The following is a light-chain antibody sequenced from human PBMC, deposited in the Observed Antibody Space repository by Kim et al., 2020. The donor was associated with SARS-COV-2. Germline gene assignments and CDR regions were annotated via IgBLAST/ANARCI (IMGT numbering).Light chain of an antibody. J-gene: IGKJ1*01. Sequence: EIVLTQSPGTLSLSPGERAILSCRASQSVTSSYLAWYQQRPGQAPRLLIYGASSRATGIPGRFSGSGSGTDFSLTISRLEPEDFAVYYCQQYDTSPWTFGQGTKVDIK. V-gene: IGKV3-20*01. CDR1: QSVTSSY. CDR2: GAS. CDR3: QQYDTSPWT.